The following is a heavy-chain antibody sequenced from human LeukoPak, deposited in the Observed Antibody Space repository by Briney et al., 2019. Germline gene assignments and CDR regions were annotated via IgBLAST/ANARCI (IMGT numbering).Heavy chain of an antibody. V-gene: IGHV1-8*01. CDR2: MNPNSGNT. J-gene: IGHJ4*02. CDR3: ARQVSELLWFGDLPPDPGFFDY. CDR1: GYTFTSYD. Sequence: ASVKVSCKASGYTFTSYDINWVRQATGQGLEWMGWMNPNSGNTGYAQKFQGRVTMTRNTSISTAYMELSSLRSEDTAVYYCARQVSELLWFGDLPPDPGFFDYWGQGTLVTVSS. D-gene: IGHD3-10*01.